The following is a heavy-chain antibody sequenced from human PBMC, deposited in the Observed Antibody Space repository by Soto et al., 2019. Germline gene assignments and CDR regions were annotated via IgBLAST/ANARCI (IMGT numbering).Heavy chain of an antibody. V-gene: IGHV3-23*01. CDR1: GFTFSDFA. J-gene: IGHJ4*02. Sequence: GGSLRLSCAASGFTSGFTFSDFAMSWVRQAPGKGLEWVSAINDRGDLTYDADSVKGRFTISRDNSKNMLFLQMNSLRAEDTAVYYCARDTYRSGWYGGFDYWGQGTLVTVSS. CDR2: INDRGDLT. D-gene: IGHD6-19*01. CDR3: ARDTYRSGWYGGFDY.